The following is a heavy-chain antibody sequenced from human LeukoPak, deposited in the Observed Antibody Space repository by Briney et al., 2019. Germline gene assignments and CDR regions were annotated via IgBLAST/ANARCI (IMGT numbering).Heavy chain of an antibody. J-gene: IGHJ4*02. D-gene: IGHD6-19*01. Sequence: GASVKVSCKASGYTFTDYYMDWVRQAPGQGLEWIGRINPNSGGTSSARKFQGRVTVSRDTSISTVYMELSRLTSDDTAVYYCARSPSGWYGDYWGQGTLVTVSS. CDR2: INPNSGGT. CDR1: GYTFTDYY. V-gene: IGHV1-2*06. CDR3: ARSPSGWYGDY.